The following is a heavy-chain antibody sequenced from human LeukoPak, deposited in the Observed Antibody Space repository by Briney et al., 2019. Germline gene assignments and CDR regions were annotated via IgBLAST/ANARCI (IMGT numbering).Heavy chain of an antibody. J-gene: IGHJ6*03. CDR3: ARGQGYESYYYMDV. Sequence: PGQSLTLSCAVSGFTFTTYATHWVSQAPGKGLEWVAAISFDGVNTFYADSVKGRFTISRDNSNNTVYLQMNTLRPEDTAVFYCARGQGYESYYYMDVWGKGTTVSVSS. D-gene: IGHD2-2*01. CDR1: GFTFTTYA. CDR2: ISFDGVNT. V-gene: IGHV3-30*04.